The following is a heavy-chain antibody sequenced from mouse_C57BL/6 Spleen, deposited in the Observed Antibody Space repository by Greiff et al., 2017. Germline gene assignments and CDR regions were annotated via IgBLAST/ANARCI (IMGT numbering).Heavy chain of an antibody. CDR3: ARDDGSSYVGWYFEG. CDR1: GFTFSDYY. J-gene: IGHJ1*03. D-gene: IGHD1-1*01. V-gene: IGHV5-16*01. CDR2: INYDGSST. Sequence: EVMLVESEGGLVQPGSSMKLSCTASGFTFSDYYMAWVRQVPDKGLEWVANINYDGSSTYYLDSLKSRFIISRDNAKNILYLQMSSLKSEDTATYYCARDDGSSYVGWYFEGWGTGTTVTGSS.